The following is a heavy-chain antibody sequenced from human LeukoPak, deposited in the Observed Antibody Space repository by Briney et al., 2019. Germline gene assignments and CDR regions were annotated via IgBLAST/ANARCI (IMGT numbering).Heavy chain of an antibody. CDR2: IYHSGST. D-gene: IGHD3-10*01. CDR1: GGSISSGGYS. V-gene: IGHV4-30-2*01. J-gene: IGHJ4*02. CDR3: ARAAGRAIVNMGFNY. Sequence: SETLSLTCAVSGGSISSGGYSWSWIRQPPGKGLEWIGYIYHSGSTYYNPSLKSRVTISVDRSKNQFSLKLSSVTAADTAVYYCARAAGRAIVNMGFNYWGQGTLVTVSS.